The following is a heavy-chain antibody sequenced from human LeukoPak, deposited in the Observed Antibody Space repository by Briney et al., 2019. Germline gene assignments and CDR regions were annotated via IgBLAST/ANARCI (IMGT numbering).Heavy chain of an antibody. CDR2: INQDGDDK. Sequence: PGGSLRLSCAASAFNIHNHWMSWIRQTPGKGLEWVAMINQDGDDKTYVDSVKGRLIISRDNAKSLLSLQMNTVRAEDTGVYYCVTGYADLWGSGTQVTVSS. CDR1: AFNIHNHW. D-gene: IGHD5-18*01. CDR3: VTGYADL. V-gene: IGHV3-7*03. J-gene: IGHJ5*02.